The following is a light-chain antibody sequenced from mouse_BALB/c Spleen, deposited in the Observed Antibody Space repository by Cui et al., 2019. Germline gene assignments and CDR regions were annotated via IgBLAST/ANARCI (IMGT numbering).Light chain of an antibody. CDR2: LTS. CDR3: QQWSSNPFK. CDR1: SSVSY. V-gene: IGKV4-68*01. J-gene: IGKJ4*01. Sequence: QIVLTQSPALMSASPGEKVTMTCSASSSVSYMYWYQQKPRSSPKPWIYLTSNLASGVPARFSGSGSGTSYSLTISSMEAEDAATYYCQQWSSNPFKFGSGTKLEIK.